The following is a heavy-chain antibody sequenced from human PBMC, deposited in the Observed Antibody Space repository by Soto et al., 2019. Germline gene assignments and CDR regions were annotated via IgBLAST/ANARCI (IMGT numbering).Heavy chain of an antibody. CDR2: MNPNSGNT. CDR3: AKSQGGNLAFLDS. V-gene: IGHV1-8*01. CDR1: GYTFTIYD. J-gene: IGHJ4*02. Sequence: QVQLVQSGAEVKKPGASVKVSCKASGYTFTIYDINWVRQATGQGLEWMGWMNPNSGNTGYAQKFQGTVTMTSDTSLNTAYMELNSQPSDATAIYYCAKSQGGNLAFLDSWRQGTLVTVSS. D-gene: IGHD4-4*01.